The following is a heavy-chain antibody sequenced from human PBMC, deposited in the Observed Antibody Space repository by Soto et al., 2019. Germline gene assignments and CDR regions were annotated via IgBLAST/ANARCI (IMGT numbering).Heavy chain of an antibody. Sequence: QVPLVQSGAEVKKPGASVKVSCKASGYTFTSYDINWVRQDTGQGLEWMGWMNPNSGNTGYAQKFQGRVTMTRNTSISTAYMELSSLRSEDTAVYYCARYSSWYMGSLGYWGQGTLVTVSS. CDR3: ARYSSWYMGSLGY. CDR1: GYTFTSYD. J-gene: IGHJ4*02. D-gene: IGHD6-13*01. V-gene: IGHV1-8*01. CDR2: MNPNSGNT.